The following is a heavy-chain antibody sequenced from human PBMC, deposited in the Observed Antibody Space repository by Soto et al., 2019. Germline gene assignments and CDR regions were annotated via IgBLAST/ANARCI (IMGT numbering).Heavy chain of an antibody. D-gene: IGHD6-19*01. CDR1: GGSFSGYY. CDR3: AGAHSRYSSGWYSGYFDY. V-gene: IGHV4-34*01. Sequence: SETLSLTCAVYGGSFSGYYWSWIRQPPGKGLEWIGEINHSGSTNYNPSLKSRVTISVDTSKNQFSLKLSSVTAADTAVYYCAGAHSRYSSGWYSGYFDYWGQGTLVTVSS. J-gene: IGHJ4*02. CDR2: INHSGST.